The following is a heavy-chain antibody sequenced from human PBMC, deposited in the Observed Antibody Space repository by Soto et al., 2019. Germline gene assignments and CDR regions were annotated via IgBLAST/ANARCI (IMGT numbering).Heavy chain of an antibody. CDR3: ARGGGTNWYGGWFDP. V-gene: IGHV4-30-4*01. J-gene: IGHJ5*02. D-gene: IGHD6-13*01. CDR2: IYYSGST. CDR1: GGSISSGDYH. Sequence: SETLSLTCTVSGGSISSGDYHWSWIRQPPGKGLEWIGYIYYSGSTYYNPSLKSRVTISGDTSKNQFSLNLKSVTAADTAVYYCARGGGTNWYGGWFDPWGQGTLVTVSS.